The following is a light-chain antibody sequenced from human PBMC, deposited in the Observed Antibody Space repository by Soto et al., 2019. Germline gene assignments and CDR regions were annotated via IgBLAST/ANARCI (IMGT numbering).Light chain of an antibody. CDR1: SSDIGGYNY. CDR2: DVS. Sequence: QSVLTQPASVSGSPGQSITISCTGTSSDIGGYNYVSWYQQHPGKAPKLIIYDVSNRPSGVSIRFSGSKSGNTASLTISGLQAEDEADYYCNSYTSSSTQVFGTGTKLTVL. J-gene: IGLJ1*01. CDR3: NSYTSSSTQV. V-gene: IGLV2-14*03.